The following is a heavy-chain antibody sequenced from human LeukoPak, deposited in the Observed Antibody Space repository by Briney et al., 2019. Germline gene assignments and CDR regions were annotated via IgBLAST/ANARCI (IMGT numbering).Heavy chain of an antibody. Sequence: GGSLRLSCAASGFTFSSYDMHWVRQATGKGLEWVSAICTAGDTYYPGSVKGRFTISRDNSKNTLYLQMNSLRAEDTAVYYCAKDFFDLAYCGGDCPSLGMDVWGQGTTVTVSS. CDR1: GFTFSSYD. D-gene: IGHD2-21*02. CDR2: ICTAGDT. V-gene: IGHV3-13*01. J-gene: IGHJ6*02. CDR3: AKDFFDLAYCGGDCPSLGMDV.